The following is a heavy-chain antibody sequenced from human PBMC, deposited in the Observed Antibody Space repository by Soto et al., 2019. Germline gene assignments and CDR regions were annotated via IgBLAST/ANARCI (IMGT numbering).Heavy chain of an antibody. CDR2: TGGSSGKA. J-gene: IGHJ6*02. V-gene: IGHV1-18*04. CDR1: GYSFAHYG. D-gene: IGHD2-15*01. Sequence: QVQLVQSGPEVKNPGASVTVSCKASGYSFAHYGISWVRQPLGQRLTGMGGTGGSSGKANYAKKFQGRVTLTTDRSTSTTYLDLRSIRSDDTAVYFCAREEYCTDSSCSRLYYFHYGMDVWGPGTPVTVS. CDR3: AREEYCTDSSCSRLYYFHYGMDV.